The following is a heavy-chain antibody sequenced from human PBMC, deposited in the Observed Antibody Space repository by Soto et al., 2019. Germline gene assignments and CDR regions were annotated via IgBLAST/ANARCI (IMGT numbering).Heavy chain of an antibody. V-gene: IGHV4-39*01. CDR1: GGSISSSSYY. D-gene: IGHD3-3*01. Sequence: SETLSLTCTVSGGSISSSSYYWGWIRQPPGKGLEWIGSIYYSGSTYYNPSLKSRVTISVDTSKNQFSLKLSSVTAADTAVYYFARGLRFLEWLVEYNWFDPWGQGTLVTVSS. CDR2: IYYSGST. J-gene: IGHJ5*02. CDR3: ARGLRFLEWLVEYNWFDP.